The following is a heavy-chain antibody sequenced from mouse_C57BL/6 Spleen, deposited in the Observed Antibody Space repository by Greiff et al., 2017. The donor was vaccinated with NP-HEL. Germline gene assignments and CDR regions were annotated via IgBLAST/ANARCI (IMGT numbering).Heavy chain of an antibody. CDR1: GYTFTSYG. V-gene: IGHV1-81*01. CDR2: IYPRSGNT. J-gene: IGHJ4*01. CDR3: ARWDGYDPSYAMDY. D-gene: IGHD2-2*01. Sequence: VKLMESGAELARPGASVKLSCKASGYTFTSYGISWVKQRTGQGLEWIGEIYPRSGNTYYNEKFKGKATLTADKSSSTAYMELRSLTSEDSAVYFCARWDGYDPSYAMDYWGQGTSVTVSS.